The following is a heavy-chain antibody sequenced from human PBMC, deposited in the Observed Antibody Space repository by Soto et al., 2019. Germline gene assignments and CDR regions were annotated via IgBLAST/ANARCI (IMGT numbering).Heavy chain of an antibody. D-gene: IGHD2-21*02. V-gene: IGHV3-30*04. J-gene: IGHJ4*02. Sequence: GGPLRLSCPASGVSFIDYAMHWVRQAPGQGLGGVAVMSYDGNDNYYADSVKGRFTISRDNPKNTLYLQMNSLRTEDTFVYYCAKAFALYCGGDCPLAYCGQGTLVTVSS. CDR2: MSYDGNDN. CDR1: GVSFIDYA. CDR3: AKAFALYCGGDCPLAY.